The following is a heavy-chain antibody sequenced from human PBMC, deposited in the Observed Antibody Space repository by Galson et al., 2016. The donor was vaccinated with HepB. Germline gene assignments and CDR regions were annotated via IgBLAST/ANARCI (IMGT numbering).Heavy chain of an antibody. CDR2: ISSSSTYI. Sequence: SLRLSCAASGFTFSNYNLNWVRQAPGKGLEWVSSISSSSTYIYYADSVKGRFTISRDNAKRLAHLQLNSLRGDDTAVYYCARDRGYCTGGNCYRFFDFWGQGIMVTVSS. CDR3: ARDRGYCTGGNCYRFFDF. D-gene: IGHD2-15*01. J-gene: IGHJ3*01. CDR1: GFTFSNYN. V-gene: IGHV3-21*01.